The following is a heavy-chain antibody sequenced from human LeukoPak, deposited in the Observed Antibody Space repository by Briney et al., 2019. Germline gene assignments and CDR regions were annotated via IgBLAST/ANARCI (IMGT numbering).Heavy chain of an antibody. CDR2: IIPILGIA. J-gene: IGHJ4*02. Sequence: TSVKVSCKASGGTFSSYTISWVRQAPGQGLEWMGRIIPILGIANYAQKFQGRVTITADKSTSTAYMELSNLRSEDTAVYYCAREYYDSSGYVPFFDYWGQGTLVTVSS. D-gene: IGHD3-22*01. CDR3: AREYYDSSGYVPFFDY. V-gene: IGHV1-69*04. CDR1: GGTFSSYT.